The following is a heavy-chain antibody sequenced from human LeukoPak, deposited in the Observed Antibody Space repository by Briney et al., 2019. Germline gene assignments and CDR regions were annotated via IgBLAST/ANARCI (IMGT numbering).Heavy chain of an antibody. V-gene: IGHV3-33*01. CDR1: GFTFSTYG. Sequence: PGGSLTLSCAASGFTFSTYGMHWVRQAPGKGLDWVAVICYDGSNKYYVDSVKGRFTISRDNSKNTLYLQMNSLRVEDKAVYYCGAGVYFFDYWGQGTLVTVSS. J-gene: IGHJ4*02. D-gene: IGHD6-19*01. CDR2: ICYDGSNK. CDR3: GAGVYFFDY.